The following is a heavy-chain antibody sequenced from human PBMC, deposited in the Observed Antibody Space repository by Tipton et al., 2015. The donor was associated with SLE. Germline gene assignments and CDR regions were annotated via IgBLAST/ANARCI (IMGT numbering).Heavy chain of an antibody. Sequence: QLVQSGSELRKPGASVKVSCKASGYTFTTYGISWVRQAPGQGLEWMGWISAYNGNTDYAQKLQGRVTMTTDTSTSTAYMELRSLRSDDTAVYYCALSSVAATQAYWGQGTLVTVSS. CDR1: GYTFTTYG. CDR3: ALSSVAATQAY. J-gene: IGHJ4*02. V-gene: IGHV1-18*01. CDR2: ISAYNGNT. D-gene: IGHD6-13*01.